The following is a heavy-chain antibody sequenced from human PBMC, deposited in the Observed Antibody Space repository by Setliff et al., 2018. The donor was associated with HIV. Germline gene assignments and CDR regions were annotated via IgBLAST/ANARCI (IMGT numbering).Heavy chain of an antibody. Sequence: LRLSCAASGFIFSSYAMHWVRQAPGKGLEWVAVMSYDGNNKYYADSVKGRFTISRDNSKNTLFLQMNSLRPEDTAVYFCAKGAGPTTLAEPFDSWGQGTLVTVSS. V-gene: IGHV3-30*01. CDR3: AKGAGPTTLAEPFDS. CDR1: GFIFSSYA. CDR2: MSYDGNNK. J-gene: IGHJ4*02. D-gene: IGHD1-26*01.